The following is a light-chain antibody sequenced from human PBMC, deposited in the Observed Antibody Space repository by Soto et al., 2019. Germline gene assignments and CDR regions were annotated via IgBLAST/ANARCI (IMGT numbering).Light chain of an antibody. V-gene: IGLV2-14*03. CDR2: DVS. CDR3: SSYTTSNTRQIV. Sequence: QSVLTQPASVSGSPGQSITISCTGTSSDVGGNNYVSWYQHHPGKDHKLIIYDVSNRPSGVYNTLSGSKSGNTASLTISGLQPEDEADYYCSSYTTSNTRQIVFGTGTKVTVL. CDR1: SSDVGGNNY. J-gene: IGLJ1*01.